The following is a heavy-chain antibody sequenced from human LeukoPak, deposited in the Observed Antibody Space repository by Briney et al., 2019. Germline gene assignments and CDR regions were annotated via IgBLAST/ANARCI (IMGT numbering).Heavy chain of an antibody. Sequence: GESLKISCKGSGYSFTSYWIGWVRQMPGKGLEWMGIIYPGDSDTRYSPSFQGQVTISADKSISTAYLQWSSLRASDTAMYYCARAYCSSTSCYKGYYYYYYMDVWGKGTTVTVSS. CDR3: ARAYCSSTSCYKGYYYYYYMDV. CDR1: GYSFTSYW. J-gene: IGHJ6*03. D-gene: IGHD2-2*02. V-gene: IGHV5-51*01. CDR2: IYPGDSDT.